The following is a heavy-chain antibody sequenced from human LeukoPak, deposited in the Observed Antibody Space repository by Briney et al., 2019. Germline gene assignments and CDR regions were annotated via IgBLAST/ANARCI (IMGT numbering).Heavy chain of an antibody. D-gene: IGHD3-10*01. CDR1: GFTFNRYA. V-gene: IGHV3-30*02. CDR3: ATPVPHGSDPSLYYYYMDV. Sequence: GGSLRLSCAASGFTFNRYALQWVRQAPGKGLEWVSFIRHDGSHKYYSNSVKGRFTISRDNSKNTLYVQMNSLRAEDTAVYYCATPVPHGSDPSLYYYYMDVWGKGTTVAISS. CDR2: IRHDGSHK. J-gene: IGHJ6*03.